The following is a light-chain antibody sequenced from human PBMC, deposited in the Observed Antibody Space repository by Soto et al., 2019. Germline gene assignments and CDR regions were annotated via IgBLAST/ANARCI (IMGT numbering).Light chain of an antibody. J-gene: IGLJ1*01. CDR2: SNN. Sequence: SALTQPPSASGTPGQRVAVSCSGSSSNIGSNTVNWYQQLPGTAPKVLIYSNNQRPSGVTDRFSGSKSGTSASLAISGLQSEDEADYYCAAWDDGLNGFGVFGTGTKVTVL. CDR1: SSNIGSNT. V-gene: IGLV1-44*01. CDR3: AAWDDGLNGFGV.